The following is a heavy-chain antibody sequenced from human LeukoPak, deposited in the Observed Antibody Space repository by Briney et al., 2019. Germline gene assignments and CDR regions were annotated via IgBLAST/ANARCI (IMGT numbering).Heavy chain of an antibody. V-gene: IGHV3-23*01. J-gene: IGHJ4*02. CDR1: GFTFSSYG. CDR3: AKIPVTYYYDSSGYEFDY. CDR2: ISGSGGST. Sequence: GGTLRLSCAASGFTFSSYGMSWVRQAPGKGLEWVSAISGSGGSTYYADSVKGRFTVSGDNSKNTLYLQMNSLRAEDTAVYYCAKIPVTYYYDSSGYEFDYWGQGTLVTVSS. D-gene: IGHD3-22*01.